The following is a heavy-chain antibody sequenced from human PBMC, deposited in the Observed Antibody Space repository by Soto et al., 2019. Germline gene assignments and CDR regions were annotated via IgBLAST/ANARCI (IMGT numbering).Heavy chain of an antibody. Sequence: QVQLVQSGAEVKKPGASVKVSFKASGYTFTSYGISWVRQAPGQGLELMGWISAYNGNTNYAQKLKGRVTLTTDTSTSTAYMELRSLKSDETAVYYCASPRPGDFWSGYGAWGQGTLVTVSS. CDR3: ASPRPGDFWSGYGA. CDR2: ISAYNGNT. J-gene: IGHJ4*02. V-gene: IGHV1-18*01. CDR1: GYTFTSYG. D-gene: IGHD3-3*01.